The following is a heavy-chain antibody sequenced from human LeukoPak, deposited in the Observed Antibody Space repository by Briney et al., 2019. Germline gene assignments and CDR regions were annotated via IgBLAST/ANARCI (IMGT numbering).Heavy chain of an antibody. V-gene: IGHV3-7*01. D-gene: IGHD3-3*01. CDR2: IKQDGSEK. Sequence: GGSLRLSCAASGFTFSSYWMSWVRQAPGKGLEWVANIKQDGSEKYYVDSVRGRFTISRDNAKNSVSLQMDGLRAEDTAVYHCVRESDVWSGPGIGRPLDVWGKGTTVTVSS. CDR1: GFTFSSYW. J-gene: IGHJ6*04. CDR3: VRESDVWSGPGIGRPLDV.